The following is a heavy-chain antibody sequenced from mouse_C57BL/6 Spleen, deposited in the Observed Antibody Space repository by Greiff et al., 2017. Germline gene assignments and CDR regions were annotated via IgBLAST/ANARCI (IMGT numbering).Heavy chain of an antibody. V-gene: IGHV1-26*01. D-gene: IGHD2-1*01. CDR2: INPNNGGT. J-gene: IGHJ2*01. CDR3: ARHTYYYCNHY. Sequence: VHLQQSGPELVKPGASVKISCKASGYTFTDYYMNWVKQSHGKSLEWIGDINPNNGGTSYNQKFKGKATLTVDKSSSTAYMELRSLTSEDSAVYYCARHTYYYCNHYWGQGTTLTVAS. CDR1: GYTFTDYY.